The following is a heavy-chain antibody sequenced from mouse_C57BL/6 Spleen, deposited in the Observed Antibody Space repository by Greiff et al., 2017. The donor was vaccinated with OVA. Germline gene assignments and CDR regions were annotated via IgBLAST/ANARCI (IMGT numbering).Heavy chain of an antibody. V-gene: IGHV5-4*01. Sequence: EVQLVESGGGLVKPGGSLKLSCAASGFTFSSYAMSWVRQTPEKRLEWVATISDGGSYTYYPDNVKGRFTISRDNAKNNLYLQMSHLKSEDTAMYYCARDRALYYGSSSYYFDYWGQGTTLTVSS. CDR2: ISDGGSYT. J-gene: IGHJ2*01. D-gene: IGHD1-1*01. CDR3: ARDRALYYGSSSYYFDY. CDR1: GFTFSSYA.